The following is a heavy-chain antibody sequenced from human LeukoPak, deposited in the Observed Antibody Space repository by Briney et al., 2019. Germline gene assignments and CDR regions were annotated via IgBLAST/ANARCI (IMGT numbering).Heavy chain of an antibody. V-gene: IGHV3-15*01. Sequence: GGSLRLSCAASGFTFSSYAMSWVRQAPGKGLAWVGRIKSKADGGATDYAAPVKGRFTILRDDSRNTLYLQMNNLETEDTAVHYCTTPVHGDPGGPFDIWGQGTMVTVSS. CDR3: TTPVHGDPGGPFDI. D-gene: IGHD4-17*01. CDR1: GFTFSSYA. CDR2: IKSKADGGAT. J-gene: IGHJ3*02.